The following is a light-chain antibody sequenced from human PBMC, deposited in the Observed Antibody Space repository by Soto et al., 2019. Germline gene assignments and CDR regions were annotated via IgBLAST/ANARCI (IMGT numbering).Light chain of an antibody. CDR1: QDIRDY. V-gene: IGKV1-27*01. J-gene: IGKJ1*01. CDR3: QNYIGPTWT. CDR2: AAS. Sequence: IRIPQSPSSLSPSVDERVTITCRASQDIRDYLALYQQKPGQVPKLLISAASTLQSGVPSRFRGSASGTDFTLTITGLKLDDFATYDCQNYIGPTWTFGPVTKVEI.